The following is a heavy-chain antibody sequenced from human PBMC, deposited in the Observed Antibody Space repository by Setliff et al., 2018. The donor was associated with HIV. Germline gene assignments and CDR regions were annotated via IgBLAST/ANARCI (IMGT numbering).Heavy chain of an antibody. CDR1: GFTFSSYW. V-gene: IGHV3-7*01. Sequence: PGGSLRLSCAASGFTFSSYWMSWVRQAPGKGLEWMANIKQDGSEKYYVDSVKGRFTISRDNAKNSLYLHMNNLRAEDTAVYYCASAGGGNSGTRWFDYWGQGALVTVSS. CDR3: ASAGGGNSGTRWFDY. CDR2: IKQDGSEK. J-gene: IGHJ4*02. D-gene: IGHD2-21*02.